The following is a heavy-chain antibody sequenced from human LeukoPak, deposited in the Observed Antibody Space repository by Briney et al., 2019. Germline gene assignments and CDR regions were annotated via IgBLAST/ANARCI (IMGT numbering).Heavy chain of an antibody. V-gene: IGHV5-51*01. D-gene: IGHD3-3*02. J-gene: IGHJ4*02. Sequence: GESLKISCKGSGYSFTSYWIAWVRQIPGKGLEWMGIIYPRDSDTRYSPSFQGQVTISADKSISTIYLQWSSLEASDTAMYYCARTASIIGGSATRNFDYWGQGTLVTVSS. CDR2: IYPRDSDT. CDR1: GYSFTSYW. CDR3: ARTASIIGGSATRNFDY.